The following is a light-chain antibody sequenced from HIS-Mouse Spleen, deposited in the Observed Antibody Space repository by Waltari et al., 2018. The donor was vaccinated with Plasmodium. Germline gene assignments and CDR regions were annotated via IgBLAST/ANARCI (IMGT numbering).Light chain of an antibody. CDR1: SSDVGGYNY. CDR3: SSYAGSNNLV. J-gene: IGLJ2*01. Sequence: QSALTQPPSASGSPGQSVTISCTGTSSDVGGYNYVSWYQQHPGKAPKLMIYEVSKRPSGVPARVSGSQSGNTASLIVSGLQAEDEADYYGSSYAGSNNLVFGGGTKLTVL. CDR2: EVS. V-gene: IGLV2-8*01.